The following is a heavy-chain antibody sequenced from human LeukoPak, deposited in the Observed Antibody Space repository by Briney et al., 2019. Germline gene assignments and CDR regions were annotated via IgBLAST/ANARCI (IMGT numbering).Heavy chain of an antibody. CDR2: INPNSGGT. Sequence: ASVKVSCKASGYTFTGYYMHWVRQAPGQGLEWMGWINPNSGGTNYAQKFQGRVTMTRDTSISTAYLDLSSLRSDDTAVYYCARDGDYGTGSYYRGCIDSWGQGTPVTVSP. J-gene: IGHJ4*02. CDR1: GYTFTGYY. CDR3: ARDGDYGTGSYYRGCIDS. V-gene: IGHV1-2*02. D-gene: IGHD3-10*01.